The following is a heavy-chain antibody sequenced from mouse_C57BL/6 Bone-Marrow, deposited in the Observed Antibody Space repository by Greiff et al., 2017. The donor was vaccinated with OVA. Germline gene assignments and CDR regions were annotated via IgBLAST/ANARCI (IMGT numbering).Heavy chain of an antibody. J-gene: IGHJ2*01. CDR1: GYTFTDYY. V-gene: IGHV1-19*01. CDR3: ARWGIYYVSSYGGYFDY. CDR2: INPYNGGT. D-gene: IGHD1-1*01. Sequence: EVQLQQSGPVLVKPGASVKMSCKASGYTFTDYYMNWVKQSHGKSLEWIGVINPYNGGTSYTQKFKGKATLTVDKSSSTAYMELNSLTSEDSAVYYCARWGIYYVSSYGGYFDYWGQGTTLTVSS.